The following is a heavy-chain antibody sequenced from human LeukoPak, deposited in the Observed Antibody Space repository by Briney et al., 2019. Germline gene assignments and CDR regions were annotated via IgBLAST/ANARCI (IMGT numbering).Heavy chain of an antibody. D-gene: IGHD2-15*01. CDR2: ISWNSGSI. J-gene: IGHJ4*02. V-gene: IGHV3-9*03. Sequence: GGSLRLSCAASGFTFDDYAMHWVRQAPGKGREGVSGISWNSGSIGYADSVKGRFTISRDNAKNSLYLQMNSLRAEDMALYYCAKDIGRYCSGGSCYDYWGQGTLVTVSS. CDR3: AKDIGRYCSGGSCYDY. CDR1: GFTFDDYA.